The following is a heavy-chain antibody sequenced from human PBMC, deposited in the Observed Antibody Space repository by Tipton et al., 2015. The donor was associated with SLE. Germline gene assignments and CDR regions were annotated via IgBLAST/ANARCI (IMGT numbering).Heavy chain of an antibody. J-gene: IGHJ4*02. V-gene: IGHV4-59*12. Sequence: TLSLTCTVSGGSMSGYYWSWIRQPPGKGLEWIGNNYYSGSTNYNPSLKGRVTISVDTSKNQFSLKLTSVTAADTAVYYCARDSPGMAAADWGQGTLVTVSS. D-gene: IGHD6-13*01. CDR1: GGSMSGYY. CDR3: ARDSPGMAAAD. CDR2: NYYSGST.